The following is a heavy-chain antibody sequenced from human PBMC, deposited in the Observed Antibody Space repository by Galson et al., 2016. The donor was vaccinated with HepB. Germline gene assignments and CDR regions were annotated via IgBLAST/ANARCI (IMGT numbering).Heavy chain of an antibody. CDR3: AKTGGWYWAGYFDF. D-gene: IGHD6-19*01. CDR1: GFTVSSNY. J-gene: IGHJ4*02. CDR2: IYSDGRT. Sequence: SLRLSCAASGFTVSSNYMSWVRQAPGKGLEWVSVIYSDGRTYYADSVKGRFTISRDNSKNTVYLQMNNLRAEDTAVYYCAKTGGWYWAGYFDFWGQGTLVTVSS. V-gene: IGHV3-66*01.